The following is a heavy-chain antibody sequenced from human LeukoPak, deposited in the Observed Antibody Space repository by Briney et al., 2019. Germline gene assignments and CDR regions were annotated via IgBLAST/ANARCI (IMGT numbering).Heavy chain of an antibody. Sequence: ASVKVSCKASGYTFTGYYMHWVRQAPGQGLEWMGRINPNSGGTNYAQKFQGRVTMTRDTSISTAYMELSRLRSDDTAVYYCARTLTYYYDSSGYLLRAQNDCWGQGTLVTVSS. CDR3: ARTLTYYYDSSGYLLRAQNDC. CDR1: GYTFTGYY. D-gene: IGHD3-22*01. CDR2: INPNSGGT. V-gene: IGHV1-2*06. J-gene: IGHJ4*02.